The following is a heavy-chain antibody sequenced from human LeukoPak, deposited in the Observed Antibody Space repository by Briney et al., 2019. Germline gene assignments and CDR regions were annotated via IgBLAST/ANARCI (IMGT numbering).Heavy chain of an antibody. D-gene: IGHD3-3*01. J-gene: IGHJ4*02. Sequence: SETLSLTCTVSGGSISSYYWSWIRQPAGKGLEWIGRIYTSGGTNYNPSLKSRVTMSVDTSKNQFSLKLSSVTAADTAVYYCAREGRSPDFWSGYYFDYWGQGTLVTVSS. CDR2: IYTSGGT. CDR1: GGSISSYY. V-gene: IGHV4-4*07. CDR3: AREGRSPDFWSGYYFDY.